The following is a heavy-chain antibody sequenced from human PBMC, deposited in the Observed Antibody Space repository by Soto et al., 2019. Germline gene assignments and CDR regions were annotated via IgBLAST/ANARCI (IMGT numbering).Heavy chain of an antibody. J-gene: IGHJ5*01. CDR3: ARRLYGGYEDSDS. Sequence: SETLSLTCTVSGASISSSNYYWGWIRQPPGKGLEWIGSIYYSGSTYYNPSLKSRVTISVDTSKNQFSLKLSSVTAADTAVYYCARRLYGGYEDSDSWGQGTLVTVS. CDR1: GASISSSNYY. D-gene: IGHD5-12*01. V-gene: IGHV4-39*01. CDR2: IYYSGST.